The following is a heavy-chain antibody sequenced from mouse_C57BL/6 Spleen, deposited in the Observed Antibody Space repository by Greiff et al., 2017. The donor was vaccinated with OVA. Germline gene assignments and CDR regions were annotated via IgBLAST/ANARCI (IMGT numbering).Heavy chain of an antibody. CDR1: GYTFTNYW. J-gene: IGHJ1*03. Sequence: QVQLQQSGAELVRPGTSVKMSCKASGYTFTNYWIGWAKQRPGHGLEWIGDIYPGGGYTNYNEKFKGKATLTADKSSSTAYMQFSSLTSEDTAIYYCARNGGDGPYWYFDDWGTGTTVTVSS. D-gene: IGHD1-1*01. CDR3: ARNGGDGPYWYFDD. CDR2: IYPGGGYT. V-gene: IGHV1-63*01.